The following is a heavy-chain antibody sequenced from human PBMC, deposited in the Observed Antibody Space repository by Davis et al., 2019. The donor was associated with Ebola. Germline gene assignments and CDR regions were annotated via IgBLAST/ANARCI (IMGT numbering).Heavy chain of an antibody. D-gene: IGHD2-15*01. CDR1: GYTFTNYA. J-gene: IGHJ6*02. CDR3: AREEVVVVVVAATPGGYYYYGMDV. CDR2: INGGNGNT. Sequence: ASVKVSCKASGYTFTNYAIHWVRQAPGQGLEWMGWINGGNGNTYYSQKLQGRVTMTRDTSTSTVYMELSSLRSEDTAVYYCAREEVVVVVVAATPGGYYYYGMDVWGQGTTVTVSS. V-gene: IGHV1-3*01.